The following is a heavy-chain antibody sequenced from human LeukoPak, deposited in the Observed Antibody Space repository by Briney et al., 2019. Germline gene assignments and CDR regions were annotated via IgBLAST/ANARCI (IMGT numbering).Heavy chain of an antibody. J-gene: IGHJ3*02. CDR3: GRYYDSSGYFGAFDI. D-gene: IGHD3-22*01. CDR2: IYYSGST. CDR1: GGSISSGGYY. Sequence: PSETLSLTCTVSGGSISSGGYYWSWIRQPPGKGLEWIGYIYYSGSTNYNPSLKSRVTISVDTSKNQFSLKPSSVTAADTAVYYCGRYYDSSGYFGAFDIWGQGTMVTVSS. V-gene: IGHV4-61*08.